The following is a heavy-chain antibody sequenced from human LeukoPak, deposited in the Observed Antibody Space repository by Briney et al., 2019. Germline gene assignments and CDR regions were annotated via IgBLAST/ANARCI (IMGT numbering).Heavy chain of an antibody. CDR3: ARDFWGHDSPTFDY. CDR1: GGSISSYY. Sequence: SETLSPTCTVSGGSISSYYWSWIRQPPGKGLEWIGYIYYSGSTNYNPSLKSRVTISVDTSKNQFSLKLSSVTAADTAVYYCARDFWGHDSPTFDYWGQGTLVTVSS. CDR2: IYYSGST. V-gene: IGHV4-59*01. J-gene: IGHJ4*02. D-gene: IGHD3-16*01.